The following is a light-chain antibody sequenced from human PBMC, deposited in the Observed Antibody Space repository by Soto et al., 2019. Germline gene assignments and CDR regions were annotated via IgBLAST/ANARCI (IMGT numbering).Light chain of an antibody. V-gene: IGLV1-51*01. Sequence: QSVMTQPRSVSAAPGQKVTISCSGSSSNIGGNSVSWYQQLPGTAPKLLIYDDNKRPSGIPDRFSDSKSGTSATLGITGFQTGDEADYYCGSWDSSLSAYVFGTGTKLTVL. CDR2: DDN. J-gene: IGLJ1*01. CDR1: SSNIGGNS. CDR3: GSWDSSLSAYV.